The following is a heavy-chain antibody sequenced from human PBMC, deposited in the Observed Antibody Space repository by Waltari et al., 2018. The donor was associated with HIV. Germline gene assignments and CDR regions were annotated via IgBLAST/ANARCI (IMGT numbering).Heavy chain of an antibody. J-gene: IGHJ4*02. V-gene: IGHV3-30-3*01. Sequence: QVQLVESGGGVVQPGRSLRLSCAASGFTFSNYAMHWVRQAPGKGVEWVAVISYDGSNKYYADSVKGRFTISRDNSKNTLYLQMNSLRAEDTAVYYCARDPQYCSSTSCSYYFDYWGQGTLVTVSS. CDR1: GFTFSNYA. CDR2: ISYDGSNK. D-gene: IGHD2-2*01. CDR3: ARDPQYCSSTSCSYYFDY.